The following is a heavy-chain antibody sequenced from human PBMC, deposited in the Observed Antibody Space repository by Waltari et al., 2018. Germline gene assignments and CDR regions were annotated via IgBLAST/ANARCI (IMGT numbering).Heavy chain of an antibody. D-gene: IGHD3-22*01. J-gene: IGHJ4*02. CDR3: AKDLSPYDTGPDFDY. CDR2: ISGSGGTT. CDR1: GFTFSSFW. V-gene: IGHV3-23*04. Sequence: EVQLVESGGGLVQRGGSLRLSCAVSGFTFSSFWMPWVRQAPGKGREWVSAISGSGGTTYYADSVKGRFTISRDNSKNTLYLQMNSLRAEDTAVYYCAKDLSPYDTGPDFDYWGQGTLVTVSS.